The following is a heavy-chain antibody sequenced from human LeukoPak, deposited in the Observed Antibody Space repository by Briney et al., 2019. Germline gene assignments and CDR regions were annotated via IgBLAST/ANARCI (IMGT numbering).Heavy chain of an antibody. V-gene: IGHV1-24*01. D-gene: IGHD3-22*01. CDR1: GYTLTELS. CDR2: FDPEDGET. CDR3: ATASGGDSSGYFVY. J-gene: IGHJ4*02. Sequence: ASMKVSCKVSGYTLTELSMHWVRQAPGKGLEWMGGFDPEDGETIYAQKFQGRVTMTEDTSTDTAYMELSSLRSEDTAVYYCATASGGDSSGYFVYWGQGTLVTASS.